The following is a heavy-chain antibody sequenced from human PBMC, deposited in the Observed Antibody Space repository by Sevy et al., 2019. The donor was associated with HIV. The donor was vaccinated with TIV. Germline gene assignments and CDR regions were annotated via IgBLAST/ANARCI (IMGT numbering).Heavy chain of an antibody. CDR2: INSDGSST. D-gene: IGHD3-3*01. CDR3: ARAPGVVISFYYYYGMDV. J-gene: IGHJ6*02. V-gene: IGHV3-74*01. Sequence: GVSLRLSCAASGFTFSSYWMHWVRQAPGKGLVWVSRINSDGSSTSYADSVKGRFTISRDNAKNTLYLQMNSLRAEDTAVYYCARAPGVVISFYYYYGMDVWGQGTMVTVSS. CDR1: GFTFSSYW.